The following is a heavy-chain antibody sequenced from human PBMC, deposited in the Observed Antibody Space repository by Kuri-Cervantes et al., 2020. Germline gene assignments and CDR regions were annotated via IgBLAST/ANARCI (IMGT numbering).Heavy chain of an antibody. CDR1: GYTFTSYG. V-gene: IGHV1-18*01. CDR2: ISTYNGNT. D-gene: IGHD3-10*01. J-gene: IGHJ6*02. CDR3: ASGVGELGYYGMDV. Sequence: ASVKVSCKASGYTFTSYGISWVRQAPGQGLEWMGWISTYNGNTKYAQKVQGRVTMTTDTSTSTAYMELRSLRSDDTAVYYCASGVGELGYYGMDVWGQGTTVTVSS.